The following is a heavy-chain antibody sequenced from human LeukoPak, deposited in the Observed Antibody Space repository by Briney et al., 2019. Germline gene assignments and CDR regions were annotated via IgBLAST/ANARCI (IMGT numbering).Heavy chain of an antibody. V-gene: IGHV3-7*03. J-gene: IGHJ6*02. CDR2: IKQDETEK. CDR3: VRDRLETEAKPRGYYGMDV. Sequence: GGSLRLSCTASGFTFSNFWMGWVRQAPGKGLEWVAHIKQDETEKFYLGSVKGRFTISRDNAKNSLYLQMNSLRVEDTALYYCVRDRLETEAKPRGYYGMDVWGQGTTVTVSS. CDR1: GFTFSNFW. D-gene: IGHD1-1*01.